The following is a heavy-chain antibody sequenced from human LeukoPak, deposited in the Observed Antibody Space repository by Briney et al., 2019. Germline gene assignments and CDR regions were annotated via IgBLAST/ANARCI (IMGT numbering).Heavy chain of an antibody. CDR2: MNPNSGYT. Sequence: ASVKVSCKASGYTFTNYDINWVRQATGQGLEWVGWMNPNSGYTGYAQKFQGRFTMTRNTSISTAYMELSSLRSEDPAVYYCARGAVIPATMGYYGMDVWGQGTTVSVSS. V-gene: IGHV1-8*01. CDR1: GYTFTNYD. J-gene: IGHJ6*02. CDR3: ARGAVIPATMGYYGMDV. D-gene: IGHD2-2*01.